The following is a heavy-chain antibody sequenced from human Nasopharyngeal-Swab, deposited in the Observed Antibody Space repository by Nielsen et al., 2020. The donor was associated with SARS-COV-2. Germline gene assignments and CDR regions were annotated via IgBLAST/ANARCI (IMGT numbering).Heavy chain of an antibody. V-gene: IGHV3-7*01. CDR3: ARYCSTTSCPRGFDY. CDR1: GFTFSSYW. D-gene: IGHD2-2*01. CDR2: IKQSGSGQ. J-gene: IGHJ4*02. Sequence: GVSLKISCAASGFTFSSYWMSWVRQAPGKGLEWVAHIKQSGSGQYYVDSVKGRFTISRDNAKNSLSLQMNSLRAEDTAVYYCARYCSTTSCPRGFDYWGQGTLVTVSS.